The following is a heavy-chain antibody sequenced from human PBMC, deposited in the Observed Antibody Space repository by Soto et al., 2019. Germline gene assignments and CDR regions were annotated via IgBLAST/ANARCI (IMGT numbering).Heavy chain of an antibody. CDR3: VKDPRWQWLAPNLDY. CDR2: ISGSGGSI. V-gene: IGHV3-23*01. CDR1: GFTFSSYA. Sequence: EVQLLESGGGLVQPGGSLRLSCAASGFTFSSYAMSWVRQAPGKGLEWVSGISGSGGSIYYADSVKGRFTISRDNSKNTLYLQMNSLRAEDTALYYCVKDPRWQWLAPNLDYWGQGTLVTVSS. J-gene: IGHJ4*02. D-gene: IGHD6-19*01.